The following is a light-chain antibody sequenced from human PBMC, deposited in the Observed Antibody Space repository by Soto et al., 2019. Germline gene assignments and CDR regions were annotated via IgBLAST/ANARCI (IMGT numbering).Light chain of an antibody. Sequence: QSALTQPASVSGSPGQSITISCTGTSSDVGAYNYVSWYQQPPGKAPKLLIYEVTDRPSGVSNRFSGSKSGSTASLTISGLQAEDEADYYCSSYTSSDTLVFGTGTKPPS. J-gene: IGLJ1*01. CDR2: EVT. CDR1: SSDVGAYNY. V-gene: IGLV2-14*01. CDR3: SSYTSSDTLV.